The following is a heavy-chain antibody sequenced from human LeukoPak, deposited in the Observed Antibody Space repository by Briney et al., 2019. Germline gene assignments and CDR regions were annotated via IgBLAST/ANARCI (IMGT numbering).Heavy chain of an antibody. J-gene: IGHJ4*02. CDR3: ARGRPHGNDY. V-gene: IGHV3-23*01. CDR1: GFTFSNYA. Sequence: GGSLRLSCAASGFTFSNYAMSWVRQAPGKGLEWVSTISGGGGGTYYADSVKGRFTISRDNAKNTLYLQMNSLRVEDTAVYYCARGRPHGNDYWGQGTLVTVSS. D-gene: IGHD4-23*01. CDR2: ISGGGGGT.